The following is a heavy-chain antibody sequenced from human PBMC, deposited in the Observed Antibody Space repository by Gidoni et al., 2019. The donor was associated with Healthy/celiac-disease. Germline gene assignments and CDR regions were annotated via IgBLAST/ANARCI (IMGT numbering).Heavy chain of an antibody. CDR1: GITFSSYA. Sequence: EVQLLESGGGLVQPGGSLRLSWAASGITFSSYAVSWVRQAPGKGLEGVSAIRGSGGSTYYADSVKGRFTISRDNSKNTLYLQMNSLRAEDTAVYYCAKDFHDWVFFVDYWCQGTLVTVSS. CDR3: AKDFHDWVFFVDY. D-gene: IGHD3-9*01. J-gene: IGHJ4*02. CDR2: IRGSGGST. V-gene: IGHV3-23*01.